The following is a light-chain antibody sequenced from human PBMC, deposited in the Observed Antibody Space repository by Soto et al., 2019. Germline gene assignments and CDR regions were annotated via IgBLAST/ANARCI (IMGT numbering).Light chain of an antibody. CDR1: QSISSY. V-gene: IGKV1-39*01. CDR3: QQIGSYPFT. J-gene: IGKJ3*01. CDR2: AAS. Sequence: DIQMTQSPSSLSASVGDRVTITCRASQSISSYLNWYQQRPGQAPKLLIYAASSLHGGVPSRFSGSGSGTDFTLTISSLQPEDFATYYCQQIGSYPFTFGPGTKVDIK.